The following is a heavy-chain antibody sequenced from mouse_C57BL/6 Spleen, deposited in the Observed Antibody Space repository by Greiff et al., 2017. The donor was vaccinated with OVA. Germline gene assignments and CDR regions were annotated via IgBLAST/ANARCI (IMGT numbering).Heavy chain of an antibody. CDR3: ARHYGSSYVFAY. CDR1: GYTFTSYW. V-gene: IGHV1-69*01. D-gene: IGHD1-1*01. J-gene: IGHJ3*01. Sequence: QVQLQQPGAELVMPGASVKLSCKASGYTFTSYWMHWVKQRPGQGLEWIGEIDPSDSYTNYNQKFKGKSTLTVDKSSSTAYMQLSSLTSEDSAVYYGARHYGSSYVFAYWGQGTLVTVSA. CDR2: IDPSDSYT.